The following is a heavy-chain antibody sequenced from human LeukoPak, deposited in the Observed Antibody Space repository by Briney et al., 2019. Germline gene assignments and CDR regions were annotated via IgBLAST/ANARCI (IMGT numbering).Heavy chain of an antibody. Sequence: ASVKVSCKASGGTFSSYAISWVRQAPGQGLEWMGWINPNSGGTNYAQKFQGWVTMTRDTSISTAYMELSRLRSDDTAVYYCARVDVGGMDVWGQGTTVTVSS. CDR1: GGTFSSYA. CDR3: ARVDVGGMDV. J-gene: IGHJ6*02. CDR2: INPNSGGT. D-gene: IGHD2-15*01. V-gene: IGHV1-2*04.